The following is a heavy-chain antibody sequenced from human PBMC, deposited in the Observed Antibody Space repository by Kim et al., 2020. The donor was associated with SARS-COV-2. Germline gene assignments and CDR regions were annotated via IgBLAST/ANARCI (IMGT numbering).Heavy chain of an antibody. CDR1: GYTFTSYD. J-gene: IGHJ5*02. CDR2: INANNGNT. V-gene: IGHV1-18*01. D-gene: IGHD6-19*01. CDR3: ARDDSDGRSSGWYPDWFDP. Sequence: ASVKVSCKASGYTFTSYDINWVRQAPGQGLEWMGWINANNGNTNYAQKLQGRVTMTTDTSTSTAYMELRSLRSDDTAVYYCARDDSDGRSSGWYPDWFDPWGQGTLVTVSS.